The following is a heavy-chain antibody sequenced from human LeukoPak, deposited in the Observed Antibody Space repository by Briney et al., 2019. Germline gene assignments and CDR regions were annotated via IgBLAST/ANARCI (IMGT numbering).Heavy chain of an antibody. J-gene: IGHJ4*02. CDR1: GYTFIDHY. Sequence: GASVKVSCKPSGYTFIDHYLHWVRQAPGQGLESLGWIDPDTGDTKYPQKFQGRVTMTRDTSISTAYMELNRLRSDDTAVYYCARAGHNSNSGGYDFWGLGTLVTVSS. CDR2: IDPDTGDT. V-gene: IGHV1-2*02. D-gene: IGHD3-22*01. CDR3: ARAGHNSNSGGYDF.